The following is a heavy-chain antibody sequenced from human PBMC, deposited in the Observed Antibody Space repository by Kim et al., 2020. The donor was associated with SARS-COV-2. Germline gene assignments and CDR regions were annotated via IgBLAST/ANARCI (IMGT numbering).Heavy chain of an antibody. CDR2: ISWNSGSI. J-gene: IGHJ3*02. CDR1: GFTFDDYA. V-gene: IGHV3-9*01. D-gene: IGHD3-10*01. CDR3: AKELTYILWGNSGAFDI. Sequence: GGSLRLSCAASGFTFDDYAMHWVRQAPGKGLEWVSGISWNSGSIGYADSVKGRFTISRDNAKNSLYLQMNSLRAEDTALYYCAKELTYILWGNSGAFDIWGQGTMVTVSS.